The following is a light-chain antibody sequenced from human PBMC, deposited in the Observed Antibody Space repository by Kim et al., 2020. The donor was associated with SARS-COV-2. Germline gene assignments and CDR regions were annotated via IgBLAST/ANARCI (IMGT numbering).Light chain of an antibody. J-gene: IGLJ2*01. CDR3: SSSSNTRILL. CDR1: SSEAGGHKF. Sequence: GQAITISCTGISSEAGGHKFVSWYQHHPDKAPKLISYEGTKRASGISERFSGSKSGDTASLIISGLQAEDEADYHCSSSSNTRILLFGGGTQLTVL. V-gene: IGLV2-14*02. CDR2: EGT.